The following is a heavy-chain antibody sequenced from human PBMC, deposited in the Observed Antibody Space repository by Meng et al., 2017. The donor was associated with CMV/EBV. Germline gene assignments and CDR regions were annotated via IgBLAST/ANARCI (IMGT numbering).Heavy chain of an antibody. Sequence: SETLSLTCTVSGGSISSSSYYWGWIRQPPGKGLEWIGSIYYSGSTYYNPSLKSRVTISVDTSKNQFSLKLSSVTAADTAVYYCAREAPDFGGFEGGFVGPWGQGTLVTVSS. J-gene: IGHJ5*02. CDR2: IYYSGST. V-gene: IGHV4-39*07. CDR1: GGSISSSSYY. CDR3: AREAPDFGGFEGGFVGP. D-gene: IGHD4-23*01.